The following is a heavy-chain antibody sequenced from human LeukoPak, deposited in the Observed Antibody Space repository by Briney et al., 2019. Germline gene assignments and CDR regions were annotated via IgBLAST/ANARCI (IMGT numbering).Heavy chain of an antibody. V-gene: IGHV4-39*02. CDR3: ARDTHSRSLGY. D-gene: IGHD6-6*01. J-gene: IGHJ4*02. CDR1: GGSISRSGYY. CDR2: ITYSGNA. Sequence: PSETLSLTCTVSGGSISRSGYYWGWIRQPPGKGLEWLGSITYSGNAYYYPSLKSRVTISVDTSKNQFSLKLSSVTAADTAVYYCARDTHSRSLGYWGQGTLVTVSS.